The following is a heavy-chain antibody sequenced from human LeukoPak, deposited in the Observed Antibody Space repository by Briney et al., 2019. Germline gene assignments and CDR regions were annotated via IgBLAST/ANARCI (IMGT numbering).Heavy chain of an antibody. V-gene: IGHV1-69*05. J-gene: IGHJ6*03. CDR2: IIPIFGTA. D-gene: IGHD3-3*01. CDR3: ARGYGQKTIFGVVIIRDYYYYYMDV. Sequence: SVKVSCKASGGTFSSYAISWVRQAPGQGLEWMGGIIPIFGTANYAQKFQGRVTITTDESTSTAYMELSSLRSEDTAVYYCARGYGQKTIFGVVIIRDYYYYYMDVWGKGTTVTVSS. CDR1: GGTFSSYA.